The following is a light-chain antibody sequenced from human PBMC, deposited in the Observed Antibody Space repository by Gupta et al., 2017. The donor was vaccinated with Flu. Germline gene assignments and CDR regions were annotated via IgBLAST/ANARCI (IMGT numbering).Light chain of an antibody. CDR2: KAS. V-gene: IGKV1-5*03. Sequence: PSNLSASVGDRVTITCRASQSISDWLTWYQQKPGTAPKLLIYKASTLDSGVPSRFSGSGSGTEFTLTINNLQPDDFATYCCQQYDAYPRTFGEGTNVEIK. CDR3: QQYDAYPRT. J-gene: IGKJ1*01. CDR1: QSISDW.